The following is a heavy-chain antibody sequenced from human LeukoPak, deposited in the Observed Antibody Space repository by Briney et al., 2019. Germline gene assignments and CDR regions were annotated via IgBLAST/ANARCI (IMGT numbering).Heavy chain of an antibody. D-gene: IGHD2-21*01. V-gene: IGHV4-39*01. CDR2: IYYSGST. J-gene: IGHJ5*02. CDR1: GGSISGSSYY. Sequence: KPSETLSLTCTVSGGSISGSSYYWGWIRQPPGKGLEWIGSIYYSGSTYYNPSLKSRVTISVDTSKYQFSLKLSSVTAADTAVYYCARQARGGASLDPWGQGTLVTVSS. CDR3: ARQARGGASLDP.